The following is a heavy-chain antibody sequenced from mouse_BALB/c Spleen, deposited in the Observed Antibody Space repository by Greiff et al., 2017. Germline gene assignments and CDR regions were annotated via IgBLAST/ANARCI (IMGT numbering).Heavy chain of an antibody. Sequence: VQLQESGAELVKPGASVKLSCKASGYTFTSYYMYWVKQRPGQGLEWIGGINPSNGGTNFNEKFKSKATLTVDKSSSTAYMQLSSLTSEDSAVYYCTRWDYGGAYWGQGTLVTVSA. D-gene: IGHD2-4*01. CDR3: TRWDYGGAY. J-gene: IGHJ3*01. CDR2: INPSNGGT. CDR1: GYTFTSYY. V-gene: IGHV1S81*02.